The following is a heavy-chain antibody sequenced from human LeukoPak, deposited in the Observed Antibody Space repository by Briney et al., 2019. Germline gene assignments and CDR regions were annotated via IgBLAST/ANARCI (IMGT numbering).Heavy chain of an antibody. CDR2: IYYSGST. V-gene: IGHV4-59*01. CDR3: AKNFAAYFGEKLVFII. Sequence: SETLSLTCTVSGGSISSYYWSWIRQPPGKGLEWIGYIYYSGSTNYNPSLKSRVTISVDTSKNQFSLKLSSVTAADTAVYYCAKNFAAYFGEKLVFIIWAQGQMVTV. CDR1: GGSISSYY. D-gene: IGHD2/OR15-2a*01. J-gene: IGHJ3*02.